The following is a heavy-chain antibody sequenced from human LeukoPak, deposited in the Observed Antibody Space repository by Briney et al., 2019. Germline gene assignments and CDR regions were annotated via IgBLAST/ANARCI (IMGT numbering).Heavy chain of an antibody. Sequence: PSETLSLTCAVSGYSISSGYYWGWIRQPPGKGLEWIGEINHSGSTNYNPSLKSRVTISVDTSKNQFSLKLSSVTAADTAVYYCARVKFYDSSGYYFGGQGTLVTVSS. CDR3: ARVKFYDSSGYYF. V-gene: IGHV4-38-2*01. D-gene: IGHD3-22*01. CDR2: INHSGST. CDR1: GYSISSGYY. J-gene: IGHJ4*02.